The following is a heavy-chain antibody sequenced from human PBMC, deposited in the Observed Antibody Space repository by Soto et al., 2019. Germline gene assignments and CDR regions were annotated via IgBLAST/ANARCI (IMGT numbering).Heavy chain of an antibody. Sequence: SETLSLTCSVSGDSISTVDYFWAWIRQPPGQALEYIGYIYHGGTTFYNPSLKSRITISVDTSNNQFSLKLTSVTAADTAVYYCARVHVMVVAGSTFDYWGHGTLVTVSS. CDR2: IYHGGTT. V-gene: IGHV4-30-4*01. CDR3: ARVHVMVVAGSTFDY. J-gene: IGHJ4*01. CDR1: GDSISTVDYF. D-gene: IGHD6-19*01.